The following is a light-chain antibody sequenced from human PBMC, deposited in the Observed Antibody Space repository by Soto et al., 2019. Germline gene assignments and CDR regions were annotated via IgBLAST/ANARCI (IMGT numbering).Light chain of an antibody. CDR3: LQDYNYPLT. J-gene: IGKJ4*01. Sequence: IQLTHSPSSLSASVLYRVTMTFLASETISTFLNWYQHKPGKAPKLLISAASRLQSGVPPRFSGSGSGTEFTLTISSLQPEDFATYYCLQDYNYPLTFGGGTKVDIK. CDR1: ETISTF. V-gene: IGKV1-39*01. CDR2: AAS.